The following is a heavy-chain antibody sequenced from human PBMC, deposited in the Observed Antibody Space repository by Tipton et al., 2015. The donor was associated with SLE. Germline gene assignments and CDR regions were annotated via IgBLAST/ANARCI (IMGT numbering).Heavy chain of an antibody. CDR1: GFTFSDYY. CDR2: ISSSSIYT. Sequence: GSLRLSCAASGFTFSDYYMSWIRQAPGKGLEWVSYISSSSIYTNYADSVKGRFTISRDNAKNSLYLQMNSLRADDTAVYYCAWGENSGYDYEYFDYWGQGSLVTVSS. J-gene: IGHJ4*02. V-gene: IGHV3-11*03. D-gene: IGHD5-12*01. CDR3: AWGENSGYDYEYFDY.